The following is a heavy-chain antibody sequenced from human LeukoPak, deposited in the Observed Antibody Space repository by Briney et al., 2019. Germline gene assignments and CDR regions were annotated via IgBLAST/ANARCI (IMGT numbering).Heavy chain of an antibody. CDR1: GGSFSGYY. D-gene: IGHD6-13*01. V-gene: IGHV4-34*01. CDR3: ARVDASPYSSSWYFDY. J-gene: IGHJ4*02. CDR2: INHSGST. Sequence: PSETLSLTCAVYGGSFSGYYWSWIRQPPGKGLEWIGEINHSGSTNYNPSLKSRVTISVDTSKNQFSLKLSSVTAADTAVYYCARVDASPYSSSWYFDYWGQGTLVTVSS.